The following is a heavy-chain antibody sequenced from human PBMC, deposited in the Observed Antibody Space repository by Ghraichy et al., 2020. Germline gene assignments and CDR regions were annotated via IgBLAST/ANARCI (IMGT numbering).Heavy chain of an antibody. CDR1: GFTFSSYG. CDR3: ARVAYSSSWFHYYYMDV. Sequence: GGSLRLSCEASGFTFSSYGMHWVRQAPGKGLEWVAVIWYDGSNKYYADSVKGRFTISRDNSKNTLYLQMNSLRAEDTAVYYCARVAYSSSWFHYYYMDVWGKGTTVTVSS. J-gene: IGHJ6*03. D-gene: IGHD6-13*01. CDR2: IWYDGSNK. V-gene: IGHV3-33*01.